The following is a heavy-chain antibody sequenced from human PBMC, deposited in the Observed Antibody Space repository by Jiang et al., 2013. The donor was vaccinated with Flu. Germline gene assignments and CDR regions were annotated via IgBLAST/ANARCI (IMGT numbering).Heavy chain of an antibody. Sequence: ACTVSGGSVSSSSDYWGWIRQPPGKGLEWIGSISKSGSTYYNPSLKSRLTISVDTSKNQFSLKVTSVTAADTAVYYCARDSNTTPADFWGQGTLVTVSS. J-gene: IGHJ4*02. V-gene: IGHV4-39*02. CDR1: GGSVSSSSDY. D-gene: IGHD1-1*01. CDR2: ISKSGST. CDR3: ARDSNTTPADF.